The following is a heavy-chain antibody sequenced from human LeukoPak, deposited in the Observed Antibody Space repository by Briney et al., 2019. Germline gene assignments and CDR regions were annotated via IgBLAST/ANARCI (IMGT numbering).Heavy chain of an antibody. CDR2: ISAYNGNT. CDR1: GYTFTSYG. V-gene: IGHV1-18*01. D-gene: IGHD3-16*02. J-gene: IGHJ4*02. CDR3: ARAVITFGGVIVYFDY. Sequence: GASVKVSCKASGYTFTSYGISWVRQAPGQGLEWMGWISAYNGNTNYAQKLQGRVTMTTDKSTSTAYMELRSLRSDDTAVYYCARAVITFGGVIVYFDYWGQGTLVTVSS.